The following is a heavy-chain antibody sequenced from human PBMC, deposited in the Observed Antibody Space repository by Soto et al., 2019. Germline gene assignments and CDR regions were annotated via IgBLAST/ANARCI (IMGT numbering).Heavy chain of an antibody. CDR1: GYSFTSYW. D-gene: IGHD6-13*01. Sequence: GASLKISCKGSGYSFTSYWIGWVRQIPGKGLELMGIIYPGDSDTRYSPSFQGQVTISADKSISTAYLQWSSLKASDTAMYYCARTAAAGKYYYGMDVWGHGTPVTSP. J-gene: IGHJ6*02. CDR2: IYPGDSDT. V-gene: IGHV5-51*01. CDR3: ARTAAAGKYYYGMDV.